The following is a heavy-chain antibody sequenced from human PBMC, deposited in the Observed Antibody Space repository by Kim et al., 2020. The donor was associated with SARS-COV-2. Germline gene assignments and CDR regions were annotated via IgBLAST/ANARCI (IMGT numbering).Heavy chain of an antibody. CDR3: ARDFWSGYSTPYYYYGMDV. CDR1: GGSFSGYY. J-gene: IGHJ6*02. CDR2: INHSGST. Sequence: SETLSLTCAVYGGSFSGYYWSWIRQPPGKGLEWIGEINHSGSTNYNPSLKSRVTISVDTSKNQFSLKLSSVTAADTAVYYCARDFWSGYSTPYYYYGMDVWGQGTTVTVSS. D-gene: IGHD3-3*01. V-gene: IGHV4-34*01.